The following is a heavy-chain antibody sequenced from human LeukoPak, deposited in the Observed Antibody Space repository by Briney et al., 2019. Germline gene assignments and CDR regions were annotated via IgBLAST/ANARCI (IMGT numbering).Heavy chain of an antibody. J-gene: IGHJ4*02. D-gene: IGHD3-3*01. CDR2: MNPNSGNT. CDR3: AREVPPTIFGVVSYYFDY. V-gene: IGHV1-8*03. CDR1: GYTFTSHD. Sequence: GASVKVSCKASGYTFTSHDINWVRQATGQGLEWMGWMNPNSGNTGYAQKFQGRVTITRNTSISTAYMELSSLRSEDTAVYYCAREVPPTIFGVVSYYFDYWGQGTLVTVSS.